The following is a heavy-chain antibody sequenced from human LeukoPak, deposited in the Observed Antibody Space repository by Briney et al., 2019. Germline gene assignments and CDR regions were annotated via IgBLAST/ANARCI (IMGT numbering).Heavy chain of an antibody. CDR3: ARGYKPPDFDY. J-gene: IGHJ4*02. CDR2: ISAYNGNT. D-gene: IGHD1-14*01. V-gene: IGHV1-18*01. CDR1: GYSFSSYG. Sequence: GASVKVSCKASGYSFSSYGITWVRQAPGQGLAWMGWISAYNGNTNYAQNLQGRVTMTTDTSTSTAYMELRTLTSDDTAVYYCARGYKPPDFDYWGQGTLVTVSS.